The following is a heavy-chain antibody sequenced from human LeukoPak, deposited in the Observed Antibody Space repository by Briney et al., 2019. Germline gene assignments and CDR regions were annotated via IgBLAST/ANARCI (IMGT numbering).Heavy chain of an antibody. Sequence: SETLSPTCTVSGGSISISSYYWGWIRQPPGKGLEWIGSIYYRGSTHYNPSLASLKSRVTISGDTSKNQFSLTLSSVTAADTAVCYCARYREVGATVDYWGQGTLVTVSS. J-gene: IGHJ4*02. CDR1: GGSISISSYY. CDR3: ARYREVGATVDY. D-gene: IGHD1-26*01. CDR2: IYYRGST. V-gene: IGHV4-39*07.